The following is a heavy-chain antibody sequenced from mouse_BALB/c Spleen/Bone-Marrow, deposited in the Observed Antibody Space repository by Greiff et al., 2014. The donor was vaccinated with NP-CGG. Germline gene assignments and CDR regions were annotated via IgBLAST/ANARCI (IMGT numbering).Heavy chain of an antibody. Sequence: EVQLQESGGDLVRPGGSLKLSCAASGFTFSSYDMSWVRQTPDKRLEWVATIGSGGSYTYYPDSVKGRFTISRDNAKNTLYLQMSSLKSEDKAMYYCSRLSYDYDGAWFAYWGQGTLVTVSA. D-gene: IGHD2-4*01. J-gene: IGHJ3*01. V-gene: IGHV5-6*01. CDR2: IGSGGSYT. CDR3: SRLSYDYDGAWFAY. CDR1: GFTFSSYD.